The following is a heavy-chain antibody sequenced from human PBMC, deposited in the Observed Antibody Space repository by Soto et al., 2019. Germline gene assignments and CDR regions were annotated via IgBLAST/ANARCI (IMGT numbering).Heavy chain of an antibody. V-gene: IGHV3-15*07. CDR1: GLTFSNAW. Sequence: EVQLVESGGGLVKPGGSLRLSCAASGLTFSNAWMNWVRQAPGKGLEWVGRIKSKSDGGTTDDAAPVKGRFTISRDDSKNTLYLQMNSLKTEDTAVYHCTTVGYTYGQSLDYWGQGTLVTVSS. CDR2: IKSKSDGGTT. J-gene: IGHJ4*02. CDR3: TTVGYTYGQSLDY. D-gene: IGHD5-18*01.